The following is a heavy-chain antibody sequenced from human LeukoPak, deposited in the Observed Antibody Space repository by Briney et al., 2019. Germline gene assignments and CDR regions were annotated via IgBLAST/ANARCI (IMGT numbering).Heavy chain of an antibody. CDR3: ARGYCSSTSCYGMDV. CDR2: INHSGST. J-gene: IGHJ6*02. V-gene: IGHV4-34*01. CDR1: GGSFSGYY. D-gene: IGHD2-2*01. Sequence: SETLSLTCAVYGGSFSGYYWSWIRQPPGKGLEWTGEINHSGSTNYNPSLKSRVTISVDTSKNQFSLKLSSVTAADTAVYYCARGYCSSTSCYGMDVWGQGTTVAVSS.